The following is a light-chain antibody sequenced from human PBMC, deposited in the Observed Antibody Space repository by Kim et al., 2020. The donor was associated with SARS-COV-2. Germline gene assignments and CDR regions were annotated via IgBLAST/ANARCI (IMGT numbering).Light chain of an antibody. Sequence: PPFNCKSSQSLFPSSTFRNYLAWYQQKPGQPPRLLIYWASTLESGVPDRFSGSGSGTDFTLTISSLQAEDVAVYYCQQYYTLPLSFGGGTKVDIK. J-gene: IGKJ4*01. CDR3: QQYYTLPLS. V-gene: IGKV4-1*01. CDR1: QSLFPSSTFRNY. CDR2: WAS.